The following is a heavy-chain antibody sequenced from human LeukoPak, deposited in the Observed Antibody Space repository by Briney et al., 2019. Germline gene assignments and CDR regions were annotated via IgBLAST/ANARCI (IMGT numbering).Heavy chain of an antibody. CDR3: ARHVRGVYCSGGSCPFDY. CDR1: GGSTSSYY. J-gene: IGHJ4*02. Sequence: SETLSLTCTVSGGSTSSYYWSWIRQPPGKGLEWIGYIYYSGSTNYNPSLKSRVTISVDTSKNQFSLKLSSVTAADTAVYYCARHVRGVYCSGGSCPFDYWGQGTLVTVSS. V-gene: IGHV4-59*08. CDR2: IYYSGST. D-gene: IGHD2-15*01.